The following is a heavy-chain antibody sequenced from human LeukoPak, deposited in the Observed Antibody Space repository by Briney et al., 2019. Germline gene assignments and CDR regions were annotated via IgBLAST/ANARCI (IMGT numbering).Heavy chain of an antibody. Sequence: SKTLSLTCTVSGGSISSYYWSWIRQPPGKGLEWIGYIYYSGSTNYNPSLKSRVTISVDTSKNQFSLKLSSVTAADTAVYYCARVHYGSGIDYWGQGTLVTVSS. D-gene: IGHD3-10*01. CDR3: ARVHYGSGIDY. V-gene: IGHV4-59*01. CDR1: GGSISSYY. CDR2: IYYSGST. J-gene: IGHJ4*02.